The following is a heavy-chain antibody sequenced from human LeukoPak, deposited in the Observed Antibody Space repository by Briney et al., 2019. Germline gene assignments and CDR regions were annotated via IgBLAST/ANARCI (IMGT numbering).Heavy chain of an antibody. CDR3: VKGIGSRDYFSRGD. V-gene: IGHV3-23*01. CDR1: GFTFSSYS. CDR2: ISDSGYRT. D-gene: IGHD3-3*01. Sequence: PGGSLRLSCAASGFTFSSYSMSWVRLAPGRGLEWVSAISDSGYRTYYADFVKGRFTISRGSSKSTLYLQMSSLRAEDTAVYYCVKGIGSRDYFSRGDWGQGTRVTVSS. J-gene: IGHJ4*02.